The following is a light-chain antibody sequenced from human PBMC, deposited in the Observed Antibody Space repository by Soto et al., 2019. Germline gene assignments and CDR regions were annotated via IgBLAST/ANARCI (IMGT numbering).Light chain of an antibody. CDR1: QSVSSDS. CDR3: QQSGSAPRT. CDR2: DAS. Sequence: EIVLTQSPGTLSLSPGEIAILSCRASQSVSSDSLAWYRQKPGQAPRLLVYDASSRATGIPDRFSGSGSGTDFTLTISRLEPEDFAGYYCQQSGSAPRTFGQGTKVEIK. V-gene: IGKV3-20*01. J-gene: IGKJ1*01.